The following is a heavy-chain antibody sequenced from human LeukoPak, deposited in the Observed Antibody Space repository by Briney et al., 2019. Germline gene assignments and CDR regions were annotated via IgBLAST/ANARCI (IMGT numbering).Heavy chain of an antibody. J-gene: IGHJ4*02. CDR2: IRYDGSNK. CDR3: AKQYSSGWYLFDY. Sequence: GGSLRLSCAASGFTFSSYGMHWVRQAPGKGLEWVAFIRYDGSNKYYADSVKGRFTISRDNSKNTLDLQMNSLRAEDTAVYYCAKQYSSGWYLFDYWGQGTLVTVSS. V-gene: IGHV3-30*02. CDR1: GFTFSSYG. D-gene: IGHD6-19*01.